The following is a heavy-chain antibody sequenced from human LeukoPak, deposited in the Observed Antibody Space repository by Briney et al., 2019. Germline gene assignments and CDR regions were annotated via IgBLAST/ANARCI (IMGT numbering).Heavy chain of an antibody. CDR2: ISYDGSNK. J-gene: IGHJ3*02. D-gene: IGHD2-2*01. V-gene: IGHV3-30*04. CDR3: ARDQGIVVVPAAIVARGAFDI. CDR1: GFTFDSYA. Sequence: GGSLRLSCAASGFTFDSYAMSWVRQAPGKGLEWVAVISYDGSNKYYADSVKGRFTISRDNSKNTLYLQMNSLRAEDTAVYYCARDQGIVVVPAAIVARGAFDIWGQGTMVTVSS.